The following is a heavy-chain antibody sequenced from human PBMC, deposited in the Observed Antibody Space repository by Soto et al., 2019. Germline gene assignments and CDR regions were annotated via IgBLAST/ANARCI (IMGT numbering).Heavy chain of an antibody. Sequence: QVQLVESGGGVVQPGRSLRLSCVASGFTFSSYAMHWVRQAPGKGLEWVAVISYDGSNKYYADSVKGRFTISRDNSKNTLYLQMNSLRAEDTAVYYCARDGEYYFDYWGQGTLVTVSS. V-gene: IGHV3-30-3*01. CDR2: ISYDGSNK. CDR1: GFTFSSYA. J-gene: IGHJ4*02. CDR3: ARDGEYYFDY.